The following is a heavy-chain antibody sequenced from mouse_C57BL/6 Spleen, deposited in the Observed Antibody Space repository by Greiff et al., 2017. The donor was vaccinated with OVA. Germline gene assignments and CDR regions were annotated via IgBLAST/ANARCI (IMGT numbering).Heavy chain of an antibody. CDR1: GYTFTSYW. CDR2: INPSNGGT. V-gene: IGHV1-53*01. Sequence: VQLQQPGTELVQPGASVKLSCKASGYTFTSYWMHWVKQRPGQGLEWIGNINPSNGGTNYNEKFKRKAKLTVDKSSNTAYMQLSSLTSEDSAVYYCARWLLLDYAMDYWGQGTSVTVSS. D-gene: IGHD2-3*01. CDR3: ARWLLLDYAMDY. J-gene: IGHJ4*01.